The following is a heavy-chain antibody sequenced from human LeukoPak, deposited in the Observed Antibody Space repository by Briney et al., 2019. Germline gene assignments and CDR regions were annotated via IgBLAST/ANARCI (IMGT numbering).Heavy chain of an antibody. CDR3: ARINSSGYYYGNFDY. CDR2: VSYSGST. D-gene: IGHD3-22*01. CDR1: GGSISSYY. V-gene: IGHV4-59*01. J-gene: IGHJ4*02. Sequence: SETLSLTCTVSGGSISSYYWSWIRQPPGKELNWIGYVSYSGSTNYNPSLKSRVTISVDTSKNQFYLKLTSVTAADTAVYYCARINSSGYYYGNFDYWGQGTLVTVSS.